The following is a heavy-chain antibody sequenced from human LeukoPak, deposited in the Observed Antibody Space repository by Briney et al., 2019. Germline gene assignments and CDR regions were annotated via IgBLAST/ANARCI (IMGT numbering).Heavy chain of an antibody. J-gene: IGHJ3*02. D-gene: IGHD3-16*02. Sequence: SETLSLTCAVYGGSFSGYYWSWIRQHPGKGLEWIGYIYYSGSTYYNPSLKSRVTISVDTSKNQFSLKLSSVTAADTAVYYCASLVIVIGAFDIWGQGTMVTVSS. V-gene: IGHV4-31*11. CDR3: ASLVIVIGAFDI. CDR1: GGSFSGYY. CDR2: IYYSGST.